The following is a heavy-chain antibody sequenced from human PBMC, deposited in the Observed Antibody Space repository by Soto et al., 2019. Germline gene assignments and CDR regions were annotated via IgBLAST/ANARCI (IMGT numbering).Heavy chain of an antibody. D-gene: IGHD6-6*01. CDR1: GDSVSSNSAA. Sequence: SQTLSLTCAISGDSVSSNSAAWNWIRQSPSRGLEWLGRTYYRSKWYNDYAVSVKSRITINPDTSKNQFSLQLNSAAPEDTAVYYCARIDVAYSSSSHYYYGMDVWGQGTTVTVSS. CDR2: TYYRSKWYN. J-gene: IGHJ6*02. V-gene: IGHV6-1*01. CDR3: ARIDVAYSSSSHYYYGMDV.